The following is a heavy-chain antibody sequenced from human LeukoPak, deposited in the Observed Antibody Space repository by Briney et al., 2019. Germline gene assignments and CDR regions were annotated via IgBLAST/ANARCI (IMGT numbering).Heavy chain of an antibody. D-gene: IGHD3-3*01. V-gene: IGHV4-34*01. CDR2: INHSGST. J-gene: IGHJ4*02. CDR1: GGSFSGYY. Sequence: PSETLSLTCAVYGGSFSGYYWSWIRQPPGKGLEWIGEINHSGSTNYNPSLKSRLTISVHTSKNQFSLKLSSVTAADTAVYYCARVAAPPILESPLQAYDYYFDYWGQGTLVTVSS. CDR3: ARVAAPPILESPLQAYDYYFDY.